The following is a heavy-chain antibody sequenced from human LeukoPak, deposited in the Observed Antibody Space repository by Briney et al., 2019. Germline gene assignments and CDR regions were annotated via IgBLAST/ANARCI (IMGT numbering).Heavy chain of an antibody. CDR1: GGSISSYY. J-gene: IGHJ4*02. D-gene: IGHD3-10*01. CDR3: AREGPWHGSGSHQIDY. Sequence: SETLSLTCTVSGGSISSYYWSWIRQPAGKGLEWIGRIYTSGSTNYNPSLKSRVTMSVDTSKNQFSLKLSSVTAADTAVYYCAREGPWHGSGSHQIDYWGQGTLVTVSS. CDR2: IYTSGST. V-gene: IGHV4-4*07.